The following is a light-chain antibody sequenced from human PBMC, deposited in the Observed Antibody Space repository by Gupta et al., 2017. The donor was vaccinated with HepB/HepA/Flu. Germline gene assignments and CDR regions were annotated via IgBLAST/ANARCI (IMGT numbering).Light chain of an antibody. J-gene: IGLJ2*01. CDR2: LNSDGSH. Sequence: QLVLTQSPSASASLGASVKLTCTLSSGHSSYAIACHQQQPEKGPRYLMKLNSDGSHSKGDGIPDRFSGPSSGTERYLIISSLQSEDEADYYCQTWGTGILIFGGGTKLTVL. CDR3: QTWGTGILI. V-gene: IGLV4-69*02. CDR1: SGHSSYA.